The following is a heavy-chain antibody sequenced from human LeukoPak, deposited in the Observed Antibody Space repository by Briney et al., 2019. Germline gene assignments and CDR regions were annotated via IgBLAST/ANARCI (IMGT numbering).Heavy chain of an antibody. J-gene: IGHJ3*02. CDR3: ARDVTMVRGANDAFDI. Sequence: SETLSLTCTVSGGSISSGSYYWSWIRQPAGKGLEWIGRIYTSGSTNYNPSLKSRVAISVDTSKNQFSLKLSSVTAADTAVYYCARDVTMVRGANDAFDIWGQGTMVTVSS. D-gene: IGHD3-10*01. V-gene: IGHV4-61*02. CDR1: GGSISSGSYY. CDR2: IYTSGST.